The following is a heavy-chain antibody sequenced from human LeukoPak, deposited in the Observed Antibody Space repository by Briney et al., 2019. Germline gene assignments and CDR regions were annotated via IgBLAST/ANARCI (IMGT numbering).Heavy chain of an antibody. CDR2: ISSSSSYI. CDR1: GFTFSSYS. Sequence: GGSLRLSCAASGFTFSSYSITWVRQAPGKGLEWVSSISSSSSYIYYADSVKGRFTISRDNAKNSLYLQMNSLRAEDTAVYYCARDAPSSSWYFRGFDYWGQGTLVTVSS. CDR3: ARDAPSSSWYFRGFDY. V-gene: IGHV3-21*01. D-gene: IGHD6-13*01. J-gene: IGHJ4*02.